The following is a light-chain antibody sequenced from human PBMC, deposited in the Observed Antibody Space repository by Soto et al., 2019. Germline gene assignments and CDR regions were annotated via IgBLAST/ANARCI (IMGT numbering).Light chain of an antibody. J-gene: IGKJ4*01. V-gene: IGKV1-9*01. CDR1: QDISSY. CDR3: QQLKSYPLS. Sequence: DIQLTQSPLFLSASVGDRVTITCRTSQDISSYLAWSQQKPGKAPKLLIYAASSLQSGVPSRFSGSGSGTEFTLTISSLQPEDFATYYCQQLKSYPLSFGGGTKVEI. CDR2: AAS.